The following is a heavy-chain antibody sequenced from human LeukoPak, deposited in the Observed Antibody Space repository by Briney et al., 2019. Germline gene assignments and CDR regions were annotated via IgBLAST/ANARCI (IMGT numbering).Heavy chain of an antibody. CDR2: INPNSGGT. V-gene: IGHV1-2*02. Sequence: ASVKVSCKASGYTLTGYYMHWVRQAPGQGLEWMGWINPNSGGTNYAEKFQGRVTMTSDTSLSTAYVELSRLKSDDTAVYYCAIVVSSAWWTDYWGQGTLVTVSS. CDR3: AIVVSSAWWTDY. CDR1: GYTLTGYY. D-gene: IGHD6-19*01. J-gene: IGHJ4*02.